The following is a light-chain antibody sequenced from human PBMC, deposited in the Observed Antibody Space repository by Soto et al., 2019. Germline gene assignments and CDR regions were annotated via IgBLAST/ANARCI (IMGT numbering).Light chain of an antibody. CDR3: QEYIPCPPGM. J-gene: IGKJ1*01. Sequence: EIGVTQSPDTLSASPGERVTLSCRASQFVSSRLAWYQQRPGQVPRLLIYDTSTRAPGISARFSGSGSGTEFTLTISSLQSEDFAVHYCQEYIPCPPGMFGPVGKVDIK. CDR1: QFVSSR. CDR2: DTS. V-gene: IGKV3-15*01.